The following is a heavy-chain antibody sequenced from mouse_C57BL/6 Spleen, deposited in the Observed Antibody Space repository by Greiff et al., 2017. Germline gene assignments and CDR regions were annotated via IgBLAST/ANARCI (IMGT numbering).Heavy chain of an antibody. CDR2: IDPNSGGT. V-gene: IGHV1-72*01. CDR3: ARNDYDVYYAMDY. CDR1: GYTFTGYW. D-gene: IGHD2-4*01. Sequence: QVQLQQSGAELMKPGASVKLSCKATGYTFTGYWIEWVKQRPGRGLEWIGRIDPNSGGTKYNEKFKSKATLTVDKPSSTAYMQLSSLTSEDSAVYYCARNDYDVYYAMDYWGQGTSVTVSS. J-gene: IGHJ4*01.